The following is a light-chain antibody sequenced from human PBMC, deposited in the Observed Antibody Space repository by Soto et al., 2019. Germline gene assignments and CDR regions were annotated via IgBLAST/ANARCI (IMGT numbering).Light chain of an antibody. CDR3: QQCGLSPRT. CDR2: GTF. CDR1: QSISSSY. Sequence: EVVLTQSPVTLSLSPGDRATLSCRASQSISSSYLAWYQQKPGQAPRLLIYGTFNMATGIPDRFSGDGSGTDFTLTINRLEPEDFAVYFFQQCGLSPRTFGQGTKVEV. V-gene: IGKV3-20*01. J-gene: IGKJ1*01.